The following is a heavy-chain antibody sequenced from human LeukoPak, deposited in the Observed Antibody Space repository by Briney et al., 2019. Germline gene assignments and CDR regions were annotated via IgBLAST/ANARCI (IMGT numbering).Heavy chain of an antibody. CDR1: GYSFTSYW. V-gene: IGHV5-51*01. D-gene: IGHD3-22*01. CDR2: IYPGDSDT. J-gene: IGHJ4*02. CDR3: ASSYYDSSGTFDY. Sequence: GDSLKISCKGSGYSFTSYWIGWVRQLPGKGLEWMGIIYPGDSDTRYSPSFQGQVTISADKSISTAYLQWSSLHASDTATYYCASSYYDSSGTFDYWGQGTLVTVSS.